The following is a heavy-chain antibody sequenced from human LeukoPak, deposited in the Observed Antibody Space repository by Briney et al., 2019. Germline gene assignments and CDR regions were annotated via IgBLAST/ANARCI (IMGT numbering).Heavy chain of an antibody. CDR3: ARDNSVGDVAWWFDP. CDR1: GYTFTSYG. V-gene: IGHV1-18*01. Sequence: ASVKVSCKASGYTFTSYGISWVRQAPGQGLEWMGWISAYNGNTNYAQKLQGRVTMTTDTSTSTAYMELRSLRSDDTAVYYCARDNSVGDVAWWFDPWGQGTLVTVSS. CDR2: ISAYNGNT. J-gene: IGHJ5*02. D-gene: IGHD1-26*01.